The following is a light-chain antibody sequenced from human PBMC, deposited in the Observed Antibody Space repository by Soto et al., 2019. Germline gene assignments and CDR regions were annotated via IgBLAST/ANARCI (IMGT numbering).Light chain of an antibody. CDR3: QSYDSSRGAHVV. CDR1: SSNIGAGYD. J-gene: IGLJ2*01. Sequence: QSVLTQPPSVSGAPGQRVTISCTGSSSNIGAGYDVHWYQQLPGTAPKLLIYGNNNRPSGVPDRFSGSKSGTSASLAITGLQAEDEADYYCQSYDSSRGAHVVFGGGTKLTVL. V-gene: IGLV1-40*01. CDR2: GNN.